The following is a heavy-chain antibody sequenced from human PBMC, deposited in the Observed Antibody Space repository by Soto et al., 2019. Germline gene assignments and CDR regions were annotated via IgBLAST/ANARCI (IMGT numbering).Heavy chain of an antibody. V-gene: IGHV3-53*01. CDR2: IYRSGAT. CDR3: AKAKNDYNWDNRPHFDD. J-gene: IGHJ4*02. Sequence: GGSLRLSCAASGFTVTTNYMTWVRQAPGKGLEWVSVIYRSGATYYPDSVRGRFTASRDYSHNTLYLQMDSLRVEDTAVYYCAKAKNDYNWDNRPHFDDWGQGTLVTVSS. D-gene: IGHD1-20*01. CDR1: GFTVTTNY.